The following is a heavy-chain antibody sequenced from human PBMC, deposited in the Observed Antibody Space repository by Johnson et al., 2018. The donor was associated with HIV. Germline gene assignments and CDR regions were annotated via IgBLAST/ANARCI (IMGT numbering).Heavy chain of an antibody. D-gene: IGHD3-16*01. CDR2: ISGSTGRT. CDR3: AKMSRGRQDAFDI. J-gene: IGHJ3*02. Sequence: VQLVESGGGVVQPGRSLRLSCAASGFTFSSYAMSWVRQTPGKGLEWVSLISGSTGRTNYADSVKGRFTISRDNSKNTLYLQMNSLRVEDTAVYYCAKMSRGRQDAFDIWGQGAMVSVSA. CDR1: GFTFSSYA. V-gene: IGHV3-23*04.